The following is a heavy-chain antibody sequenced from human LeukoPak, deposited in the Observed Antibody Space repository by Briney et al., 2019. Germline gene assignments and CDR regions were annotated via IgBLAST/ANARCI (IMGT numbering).Heavy chain of an antibody. CDR2: ISGDGTTT. CDR3: ARVGYCNNSGCFSIFDY. Sequence: QPGGSLRLSCAASGFTFSNYYLHWVRQVPGKGLEWVSRISGDGTTTTYADSVKGRFTISRDNAMNTLFLQMNSLTGEDTALYFCARVGYCNNSGCFSIFDYWGRGALVTVSS. J-gene: IGHJ4*02. V-gene: IGHV3-74*01. CDR1: GFTFSNYY. D-gene: IGHD6-19*01.